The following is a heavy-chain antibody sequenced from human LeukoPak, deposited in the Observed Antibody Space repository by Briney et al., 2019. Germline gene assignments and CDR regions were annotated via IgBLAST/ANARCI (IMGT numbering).Heavy chain of an antibody. Sequence: GGSLRLSCAASGFTFNTYAMHWVRQAPGKGLEWVAVISFDGSNKYYADSVQGRFTISRDNSMNTLYLQMNSLRAEDTAVYFCARDWTGYFDYWGQGTLVTVSS. CDR1: GFTFNTYA. CDR3: ARDWTGYFDY. J-gene: IGHJ4*02. D-gene: IGHD3/OR15-3a*01. CDR2: ISFDGSNK. V-gene: IGHV3-30-3*01.